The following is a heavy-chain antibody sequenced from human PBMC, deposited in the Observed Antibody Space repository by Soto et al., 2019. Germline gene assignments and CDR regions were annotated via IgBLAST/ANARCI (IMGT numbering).Heavy chain of an antibody. CDR1: GFTFRNAW. CDR2: IKSKTDGGTT. D-gene: IGHD2-15*01. Sequence: PSSAASGFTFRNAWVSCVHAAPGQGVEGRGRIKSKTDGGTTEYAAPVKGRFTISRDDSKNTLYLQMNSLKTEDTAVYYCTTGTQSPYCSGGSCKFDPWSQGPPVTVS. CDR3: TTGTQSPYCSGGSCKFDP. J-gene: IGHJ5*02. V-gene: IGHV3-15*01.